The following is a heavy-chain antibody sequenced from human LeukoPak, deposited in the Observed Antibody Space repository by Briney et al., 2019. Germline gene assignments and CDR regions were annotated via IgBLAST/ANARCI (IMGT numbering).Heavy chain of an antibody. CDR1: GYTFTSYG. D-gene: IGHD6-13*01. Sequence: ASVKVSCKASGYTFTSYGISWVRQAPGQGLEWMGCISAYNGNTNYAQKLQGRVTMTTDTSTSTAYMELRSLRSDDTAVYYCARRGFGGVYSSSWYYFDYWGQGTLVTVSS. CDR2: ISAYNGNT. J-gene: IGHJ4*02. CDR3: ARRGFGGVYSSSWYYFDY. V-gene: IGHV1-18*01.